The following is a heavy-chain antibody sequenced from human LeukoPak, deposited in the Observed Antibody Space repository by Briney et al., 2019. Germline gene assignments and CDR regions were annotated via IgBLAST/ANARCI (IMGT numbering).Heavy chain of an antibody. D-gene: IGHD5-24*01. J-gene: IGHJ1*01. CDR2: IYYSGVT. Sequence: SETLSLTCTVSGASISSYYWTWIRQPPGKGLEWIGYIYYSGVTKYNPSFKSRVTISVDTSKNQFSLKLNSVTAADTAVYYCAGERNGYNPDWGQGTLATVSS. CDR1: GASISSYY. V-gene: IGHV4-59*01. CDR3: AGERNGYNPD.